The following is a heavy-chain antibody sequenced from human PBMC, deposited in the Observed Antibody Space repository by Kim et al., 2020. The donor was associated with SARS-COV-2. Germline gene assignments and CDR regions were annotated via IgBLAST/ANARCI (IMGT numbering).Heavy chain of an antibody. CDR1: GFTFSSYW. CDR2: IREDGSQK. CDR3: ARGGLPIY. Sequence: GGSLRLSCAASGFTFSSYWMSWVRQAPGKGLEWVANIREDGSQKYYVDSVKGRFTISRDSAKNSLYLQMNSLRVEDTAVYYCARGGLPIYRGKGTLGTVS. V-gene: IGHV3-7*01. J-gene: IGHJ1*01.